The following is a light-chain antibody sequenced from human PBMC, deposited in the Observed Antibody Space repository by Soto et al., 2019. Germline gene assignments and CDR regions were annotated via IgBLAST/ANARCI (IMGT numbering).Light chain of an antibody. CDR3: QQNNKWPPVT. CDR2: GAS. Sequence: EVVMTQSPATVSVSPGEGVTLSCRTSQTISNDLAWYQQKPGQAPRLLIYGASTRATGVPARFSGGASGTELTLTISSLQSEDFAFYYCQQNNKWPPVTFGGGTKVEIK. CDR1: QTISND. V-gene: IGKV3-15*01. J-gene: IGKJ4*01.